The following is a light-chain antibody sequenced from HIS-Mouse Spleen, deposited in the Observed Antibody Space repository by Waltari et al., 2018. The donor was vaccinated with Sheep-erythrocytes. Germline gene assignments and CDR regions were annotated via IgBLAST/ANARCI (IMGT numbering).Light chain of an antibody. Sequence: SYELTQPPSVSVSPGQTARITCSGDALPKKYAYSYQQKSGQAPVLVIYEDNKRPSGIPERFSGSSSGTMATLTISGAQVEDEADYYCYSTDSSGNHRVFGGGTKLTVL. CDR3: YSTDSSGNHRV. CDR2: EDN. J-gene: IGLJ3*02. CDR1: ALPKKY. V-gene: IGLV3-10*01.